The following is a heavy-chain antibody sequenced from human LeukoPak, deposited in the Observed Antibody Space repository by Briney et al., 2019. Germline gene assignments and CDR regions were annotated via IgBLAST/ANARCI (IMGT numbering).Heavy chain of an antibody. CDR1: GGSISSSSSY. J-gene: IGHJ4*02. Sequence: PSETLSLTCSVSGGSISSSSSYWGWIRQPPGKGLEWIGSIYYSGSSFDNPALKSRVTISVDTSKNQFSLKLSSVTAADTAVYYCARDTFMVRGTFSMERNDYWGQGTLVTVSS. CDR3: ARDTFMVRGTFSMERNDY. D-gene: IGHD3-10*01. CDR2: IYYSGSS. V-gene: IGHV4-39*02.